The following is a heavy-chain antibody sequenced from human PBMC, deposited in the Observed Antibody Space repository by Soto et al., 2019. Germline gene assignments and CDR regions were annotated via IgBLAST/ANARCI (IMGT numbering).Heavy chain of an antibody. J-gene: IGHJ4*02. CDR1: VFTFGRYW. Sequence: GGSLRLSCAASVFTFGRYWMTWVRQVPGQGLDWVANINQDGTEQYYLASVKGRFTISRDNAKDSLDLQMNALSADDTAVYYCAKAPDGLVREYYCDYWGQGTLVTVSS. CDR3: AKAPDGLVREYYCDY. V-gene: IGHV3-7*01. D-gene: IGHD3-10*01. CDR2: INQDGTEQ.